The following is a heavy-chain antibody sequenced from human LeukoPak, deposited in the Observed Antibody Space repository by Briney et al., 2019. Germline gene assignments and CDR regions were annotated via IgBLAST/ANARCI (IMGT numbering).Heavy chain of an antibody. CDR3: ARDQVGFDY. J-gene: IGHJ4*02. V-gene: IGHV3-33*01. Sequence: GGSLRLSCAASGFTFSTYGMHWVRQAPGKGREWVAVIWYDGSNKYYADSVKGRFTISRDNSKNTLYLQMNSLRAEDTAVYYCARDQVGFDYWGQGTLVTVSS. CDR2: IWYDGSNK. D-gene: IGHD3-3*01. CDR1: GFTFSTYG.